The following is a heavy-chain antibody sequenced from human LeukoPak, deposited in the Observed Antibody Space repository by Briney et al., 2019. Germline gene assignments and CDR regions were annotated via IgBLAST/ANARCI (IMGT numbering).Heavy chain of an antibody. CDR3: ARSPRVRGVIITGDDFDI. D-gene: IGHD3-10*01. V-gene: IGHV3-33*01. J-gene: IGHJ3*02. Sequence: GGSLRLSCAASGFTFSSYGMHGVRRAPGKGLEGVAVIWYDGINKYYADSVKARFTISRDNSKNTLYLKMNRMRAEDTDVYYCARSPRVRGVIITGDDFDIWGQGTMVTVSS. CDR2: IWYDGINK. CDR1: GFTFSSYG.